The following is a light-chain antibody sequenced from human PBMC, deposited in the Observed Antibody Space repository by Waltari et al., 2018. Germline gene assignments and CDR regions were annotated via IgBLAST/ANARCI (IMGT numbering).Light chain of an antibody. V-gene: IGLV1-47*01. J-gene: IGLJ2*01. CDR3: AAWDDSLSGRVV. Sequence: QSVLTQPPSASGTPGQRVTISCSGSSSTTGSNYVYWYQQLPGTAPKLLIYRNNQRPSGVPDRFSGSKSGTSASLAISGLRSEDEADYYCAAWDDSLSGRVVFGGGTKLTVL. CDR1: SSTTGSNY. CDR2: RNN.